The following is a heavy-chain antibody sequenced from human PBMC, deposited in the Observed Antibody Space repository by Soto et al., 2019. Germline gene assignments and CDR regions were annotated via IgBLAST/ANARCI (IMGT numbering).Heavy chain of an antibody. Sequence: RASVKVSCKASGYTFTSYDINWVRQATGQGLEWMGWMNPNSGNTGYAQKFQGRVTMTRNTSISTAYMELSSLRSEDTAVYYCARAIDGIAAAADPWFDPWGQGTLVTVSS. D-gene: IGHD6-13*01. CDR3: ARAIDGIAAAADPWFDP. J-gene: IGHJ5*02. CDR1: GYTFTSYD. CDR2: MNPNSGNT. V-gene: IGHV1-8*01.